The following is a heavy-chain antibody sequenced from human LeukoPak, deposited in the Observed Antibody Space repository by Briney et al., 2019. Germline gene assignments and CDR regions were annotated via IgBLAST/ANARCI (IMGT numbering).Heavy chain of an antibody. Sequence: PGGSLRLSCAASGFTFSSYSMNWARQAPGKGLEWVSAISGSGGSTYYADSVKGRFTISRDNSKNTLYLQMNSLRAEDTAVYYCAKVYGDYLWYFDYWGQGTLVTVSS. D-gene: IGHD4-17*01. CDR3: AKVYGDYLWYFDY. J-gene: IGHJ4*02. CDR1: GFTFSSYS. V-gene: IGHV3-23*01. CDR2: ISGSGGST.